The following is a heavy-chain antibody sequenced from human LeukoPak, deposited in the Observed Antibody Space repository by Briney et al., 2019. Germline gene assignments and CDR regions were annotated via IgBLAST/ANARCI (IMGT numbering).Heavy chain of an antibody. Sequence: SETLSLTCAVYGGSFSGYYWSWIRQPPGKGLEWIGEINHSGSTNYNPSLKSRVTISVDTSKNQFSLKLSSVTAAGTAVYYCARACTSCYGTAYYYYYYYMDVWGKGTTVTVSS. CDR3: ARACTSCYGTAYYYYYYYMDV. CDR2: INHSGST. J-gene: IGHJ6*03. V-gene: IGHV4-34*01. D-gene: IGHD2-2*01. CDR1: GGSFSGYY.